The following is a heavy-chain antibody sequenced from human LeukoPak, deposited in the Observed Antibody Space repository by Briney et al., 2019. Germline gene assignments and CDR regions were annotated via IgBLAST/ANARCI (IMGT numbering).Heavy chain of an antibody. V-gene: IGHV3-23*01. D-gene: IGHD3-16*01. CDR3: AKVGVRGMDFYYFDY. CDR2: ISGSGIST. CDR1: GFTFSSYA. J-gene: IGHJ4*02. Sequence: GRSPRLSCAASGFTFSSYAMSWVRQAPGKGLEWVSIISGSGISTYDADSVKGRFTISRDNSKDTLSLQMNSLRAEDTAVYYCAKVGVRGMDFYYFDYWGQGTLVTVSS.